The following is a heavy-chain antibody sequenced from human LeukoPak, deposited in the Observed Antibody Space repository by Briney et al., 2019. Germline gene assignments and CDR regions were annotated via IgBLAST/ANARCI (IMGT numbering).Heavy chain of an antibody. V-gene: IGHV5-51*01. D-gene: IGHD3-22*01. CDR3: ARLGGFYHSSGYD. J-gene: IGHJ4*02. CDR1: GYSFINYW. CDR2: IYPGDSDT. Sequence: GESLKISCKGSGYSFINYWIAWVRQMPGKGLEWMGIIYPGDSDTRYSSSFQGQVTISADKSISTAYLQWSSLKASDTAMYYCARLGGFYHSSGYDWGQGTLVTVSS.